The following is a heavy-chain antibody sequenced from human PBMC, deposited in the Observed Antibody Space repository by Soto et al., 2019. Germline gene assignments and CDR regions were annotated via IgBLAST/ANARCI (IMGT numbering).Heavy chain of an antibody. V-gene: IGHV3-23*01. CDR1: GFTFSSYS. D-gene: IGHD3-16*01. CDR3: AKDYDYIWGSPLDI. J-gene: IGHJ3*02. Sequence: GGSLRLSCAASGFTFSSYSMSWVRQAPGKGLEWVSAISGSGGSTYYADSVKGRFTISRDNSKNTLYLQMNSLRAEDTAVYYCAKDYDYIWGSPLDIWGQGTMVTVSS. CDR2: ISGSGGST.